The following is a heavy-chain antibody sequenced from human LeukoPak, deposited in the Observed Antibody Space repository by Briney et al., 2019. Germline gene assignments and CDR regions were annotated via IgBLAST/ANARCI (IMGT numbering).Heavy chain of an antibody. Sequence: GSLRLSCAASGFTFSSYAMSWVRQAPGKGLEWVSAISGGGGSTYYGDSVKGRFTISRDNSKNTLYVQMNSLRAEDTAVYYCAKAGYDSSGYYAPDYWGQGTLVTVSS. D-gene: IGHD3-22*01. J-gene: IGHJ4*02. V-gene: IGHV3-23*01. CDR2: ISGGGGST. CDR1: GFTFSSYA. CDR3: AKAGYDSSGYYAPDY.